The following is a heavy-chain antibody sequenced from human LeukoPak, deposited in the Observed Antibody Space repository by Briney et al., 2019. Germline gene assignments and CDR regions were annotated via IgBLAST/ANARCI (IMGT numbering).Heavy chain of an antibody. CDR1: GYSFTSYG. D-gene: IGHD3-3*01. J-gene: IGHJ4*02. CDR2: INPYNGKT. Sequence: ASVKVSCKPSGYSFTSYGISWVRQAPGQGLEWVGWINPYNGKTNYAQKVQGRVTVTTDTSTSTAYMELTSLRFDDTAVYYCARDPSGNPYFFDYWGQGTLVTVSS. CDR3: ARDPSGNPYFFDY. V-gene: IGHV1-18*01.